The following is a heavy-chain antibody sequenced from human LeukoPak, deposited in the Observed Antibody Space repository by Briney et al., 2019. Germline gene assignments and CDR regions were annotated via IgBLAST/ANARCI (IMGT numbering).Heavy chain of an antibody. CDR1: GFTFSSYA. CDR2: ISYDGSNK. CDR3: ARGGSSWNRHFDY. J-gene: IGHJ4*02. D-gene: IGHD6-13*01. Sequence: GGSLRLSCAASGFTFSSYAMHWVRQAPGKGLEWVAVISYDGSNKYYADSVKGRFTISRDNSKNTLYLQMNSLRAEDTAVYYCARGGSSWNRHFDYWGQGTLVTVSS. V-gene: IGHV3-30*04.